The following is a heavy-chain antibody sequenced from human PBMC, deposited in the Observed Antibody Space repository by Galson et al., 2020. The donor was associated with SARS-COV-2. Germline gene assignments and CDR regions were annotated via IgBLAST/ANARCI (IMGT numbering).Heavy chain of an antibody. CDR1: GFTFSSYG. Sequence: GGYQRLSCAASGFTFSSYGMHWVRQAPGKGLEWVAVISYDGSNKYYADSVKGRFTISRDNSKNTLYLQMNRLRAEDTAVYYCAKRGMGRSMAARRGWDYGSGSVGHWGQGTLVTVSS. J-gene: IGHJ4*02. V-gene: IGHV3-30*18. CDR3: AKRGMGRSMAARRGWDYGSGSVGH. D-gene: IGHD3-10*01. CDR2: ISYDGSNK.